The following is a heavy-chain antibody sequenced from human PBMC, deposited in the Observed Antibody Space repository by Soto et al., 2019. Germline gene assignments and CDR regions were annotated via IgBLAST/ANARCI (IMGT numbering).Heavy chain of an antibody. CDR3: ARFIGAGAGPDY. CDR2: LYYSGST. D-gene: IGHD6-19*01. V-gene: IGHV4-59*01. Sequence: PSETLSLTCTVSGASISSYFWNWIRQPPGRGLEWIGYLYYSGSTNYNPSLKSRATISVDTSKNQFSLKLNSVTAADTAVYYCARFIGAGAGPDYGGQGTLVTVSS. CDR1: GASISSYF. J-gene: IGHJ4*02.